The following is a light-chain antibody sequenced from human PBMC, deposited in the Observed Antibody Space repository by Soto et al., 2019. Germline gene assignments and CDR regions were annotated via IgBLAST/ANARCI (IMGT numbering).Light chain of an antibody. CDR3: QQHNNWPPVT. Sequence: EIVLTQSPGTLSLSPEEGATLSCRASQSVSSNLAWYQQKPGQAPRLHIYGASSRATGIPVRFSGSGSGTEFTLTISSLQSEDFAVYYCQQHNNWPPVTFGQGTKVDIK. CDR1: QSVSSN. V-gene: IGKV3-15*01. CDR2: GAS. J-gene: IGKJ1*01.